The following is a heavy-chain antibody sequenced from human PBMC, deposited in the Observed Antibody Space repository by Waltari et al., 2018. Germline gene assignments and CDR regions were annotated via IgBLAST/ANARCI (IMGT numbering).Heavy chain of an antibody. V-gene: IGHV4-39*01. D-gene: IGHD3-22*01. J-gene: IGHJ4*02. Sequence: QLQLQESGPGLVKPSETLSLTCTVSGGSISSSSYYWGWIRQPPGKGLEWIGSIHYSGSTYYNPSLKSRVTISGDTSKNQFSLKLSSVTAADTAVYYCASLTTDDSSGYYQDYWGQGTLVTVSS. CDR3: ASLTTDDSSGYYQDY. CDR1: GGSISSSSYY. CDR2: IHYSGST.